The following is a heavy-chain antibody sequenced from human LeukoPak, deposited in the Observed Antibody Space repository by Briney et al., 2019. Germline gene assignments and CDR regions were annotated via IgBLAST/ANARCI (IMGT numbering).Heavy chain of an antibody. Sequence: PGGSLRLSCAASGFTFSSYGMHWVRQAPGKGLEWVAVIWYDGSNKYYADSVKGRFTISRDNSKNTLYLQMNSLRAEDTAVYYCARDAGGSGGWYYFDYWGQGTLVTVSS. CDR3: ARDAGGSGGWYYFDY. D-gene: IGHD6-19*01. CDR1: GFTFSSYG. V-gene: IGHV3-33*01. J-gene: IGHJ4*02. CDR2: IWYDGSNK.